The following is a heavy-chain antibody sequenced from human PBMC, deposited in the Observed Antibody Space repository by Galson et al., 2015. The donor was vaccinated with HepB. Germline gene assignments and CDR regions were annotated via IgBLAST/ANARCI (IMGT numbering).Heavy chain of an antibody. Sequence: SLRLSCAASRFTFSSYAMSWVRQAPGKGLEWVSAISGGGGSTYYADSVKGRFTISRDNSKNTLYLQMNSLRAEDTAVYYCAKDLGEKGFCSGGSCYRGAFDIWGQGTMVTVSS. CDR2: ISGGGGST. D-gene: IGHD2-15*01. CDR1: RFTFSSYA. V-gene: IGHV3-23*01. J-gene: IGHJ3*02. CDR3: AKDLGEKGFCSGGSCYRGAFDI.